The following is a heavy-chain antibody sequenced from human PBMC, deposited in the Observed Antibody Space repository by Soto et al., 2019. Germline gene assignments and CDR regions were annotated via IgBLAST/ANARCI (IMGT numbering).Heavy chain of an antibody. V-gene: IGHV4-39*01. J-gene: IGHJ4*02. CDR1: GGSISSSSYY. D-gene: IGHD5-12*01. CDR3: ASLVSYGYSGYDGVY. Sequence: SETLSLTCTVSGGSISSSSYYWGWIRQPPGKGLEWIGSIYYSGSTYYNPSLKSRVTISVDTSKNQFSLKLSSVTAADTAVYYCASLVSYGYSGYDGVYWGQGTLVTVSS. CDR2: IYYSGST.